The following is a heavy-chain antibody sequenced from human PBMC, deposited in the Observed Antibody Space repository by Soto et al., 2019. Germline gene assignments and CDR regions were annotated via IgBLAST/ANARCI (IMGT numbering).Heavy chain of an antibody. CDR1: GFTFSSYA. V-gene: IGHV3-30-3*01. CDR2: ISYDGSNK. Sequence: QVQLVESGGGVVQPGRSLRLSCAASGFTFSSYAMHGVRQAPGKGLEWVAVISYDGSNKYYADSVKGRFTISRDNSKNTLYLQMNSLRADDTAVYYCARDRSYYCDYWGQGTLVTVSS. J-gene: IGHJ4*02. CDR3: ARDRSYYCDY.